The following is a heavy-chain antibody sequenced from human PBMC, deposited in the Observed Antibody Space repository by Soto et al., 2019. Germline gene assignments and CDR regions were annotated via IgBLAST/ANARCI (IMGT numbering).Heavy chain of an antibody. V-gene: IGHV3-15*01. D-gene: IGHD6-13*01. J-gene: IGHJ4*02. Sequence: EVQLVESGGGLVKPGGSLRLSCAASGFTFSNAWMSWVRQAPGKGLEWVGRIKSKTDGGTTDYAAPVKGRFTISRDDSKNTLNLQMNSLKTEDTAVYYCTTVARPSSSWLFDYWGQGTLVTVSS. CDR3: TTVARPSSSWLFDY. CDR2: IKSKTDGGTT. CDR1: GFTFSNAW.